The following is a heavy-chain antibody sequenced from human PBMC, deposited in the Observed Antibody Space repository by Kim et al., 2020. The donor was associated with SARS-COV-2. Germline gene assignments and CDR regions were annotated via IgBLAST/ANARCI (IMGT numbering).Heavy chain of an antibody. J-gene: IGHJ4*02. CDR1: GFTFSSYG. CDR2: ISYDGSNK. V-gene: IGHV3-30*18. Sequence: GGSLRLSCAASGFTFSSYGMHWVRQAPGKGLEWVAVISYDGSNKYYADSVKGRFTISRDNSKNTLYLQMNSLRAEDTAVYYCAKVGGHGSGSYRDYWGQGTLVTVSS. D-gene: IGHD3-10*01. CDR3: AKVGGHGSGSYRDY.